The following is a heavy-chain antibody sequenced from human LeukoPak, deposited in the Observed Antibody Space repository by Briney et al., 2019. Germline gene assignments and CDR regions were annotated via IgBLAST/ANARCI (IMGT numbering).Heavy chain of an antibody. CDR2: IKVYGDTT. J-gene: IGHJ4*02. CDR1: GNTFTSFH. V-gene: IGHV1-46*01. D-gene: IGHD3-3*01. Sequence: ASVKVSCKASGNTFTSFHIHWVRQAPGQGLEYMGIIKVYGDTTIYAQRFQGRITMTRDTSTSTVYMELSSLNSEDTAVYYCARVMAPGITIFGVVYAHWGQGTLVTVSS. CDR3: ARVMAPGITIFGVVYAH.